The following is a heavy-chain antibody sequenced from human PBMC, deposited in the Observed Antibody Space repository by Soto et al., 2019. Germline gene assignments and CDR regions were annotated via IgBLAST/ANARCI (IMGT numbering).Heavy chain of an antibody. CDR3: AKSPSVVLVPSSLGGNNWFDP. V-gene: IGHV3-23*01. D-gene: IGHD3-10*01. J-gene: IGHJ5*02. CDR1: GLTFNNYG. Sequence: GGSLRLSCAASGLTFNNYGMNWVRQSPEKGLEWVSAISGSGASTYYADSVKGRFTISRDNSKNTLFLQMNSLRAEDTAVYFCAKSPSVVLVPSSLGGNNWFDPWGQGTPVTVSS. CDR2: ISGSGAST.